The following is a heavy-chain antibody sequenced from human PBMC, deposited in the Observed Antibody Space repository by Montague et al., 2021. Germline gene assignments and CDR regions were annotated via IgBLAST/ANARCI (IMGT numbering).Heavy chain of an antibody. CDR1: GDSINGWH. CDR3: ARQGFYESGGFFI. Sequence: SETLSLTCSVSGDSINGWHWSWIRQPPGKGLEWIGSVFYSGATNXNPSLKSRVTMSADTSKNQVSLKVNSVTAADTAVYYCARQGFYESGGFFIWGLGTLVTVSS. J-gene: IGHJ4*02. D-gene: IGHD3-22*01. CDR2: VFYSGAT. V-gene: IGHV4-59*01.